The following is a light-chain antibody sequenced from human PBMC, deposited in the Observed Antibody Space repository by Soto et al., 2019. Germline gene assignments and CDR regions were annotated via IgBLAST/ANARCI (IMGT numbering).Light chain of an antibody. CDR3: QQYGSLPYT. Sequence: ENVLTQSRGTLSLSPGERATLSCRASQNVDNNFLAWYQHKPGQAPRLLIYGASIRAAAIPDRFSGSGSGTDFTLSISRLEPEDFAVYHCQQYGSLPYTFGQGTKLDIK. CDR1: QNVDNNF. CDR2: GAS. V-gene: IGKV3-20*01. J-gene: IGKJ2*01.